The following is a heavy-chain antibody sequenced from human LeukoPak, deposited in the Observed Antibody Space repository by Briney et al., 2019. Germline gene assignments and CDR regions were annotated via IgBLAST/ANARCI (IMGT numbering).Heavy chain of an antibody. Sequence: GGSLRLSCAASGFTFSSYEMNWVRQAPGKGLEWVSYISSSGSTIYYADSVKGRFTISRDNAKKSLYLQMDSLRAEDTAVYYCARDGGDYGSGSYYAYWGQGTLVTVSS. CDR3: ARDGGDYGSGSYYAY. J-gene: IGHJ4*02. V-gene: IGHV3-48*03. D-gene: IGHD3-10*01. CDR2: ISSSGSTI. CDR1: GFTFSSYE.